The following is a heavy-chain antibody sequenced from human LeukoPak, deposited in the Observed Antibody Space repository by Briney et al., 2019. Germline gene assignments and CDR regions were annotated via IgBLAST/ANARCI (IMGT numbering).Heavy chain of an antibody. J-gene: IGHJ1*01. D-gene: IGHD3-22*01. V-gene: IGHV3-74*01. Sequence: PGGSLRPSCAASGFTFSTYWMHWVRQAPGKGLVWVSRIKSDGSTNYADSVKGRFTISRDNAKNTVSLQMNSLRAEDTGVYYCARAPSEIGGYYPEYFRHWGQGTLVTVSP. CDR3: ARAPSEIGGYYPEYFRH. CDR1: GFTFSTYW. CDR2: IKSDGST.